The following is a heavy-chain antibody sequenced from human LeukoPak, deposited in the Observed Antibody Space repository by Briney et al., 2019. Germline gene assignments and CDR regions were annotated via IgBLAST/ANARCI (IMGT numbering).Heavy chain of an antibody. V-gene: IGHV3-23*01. CDR2: INHSGYSI. Sequence: PGRSLRLSCVASNTYAMSWVRQAPGKGLEWVSTINHSGYSIYYADSVKGRFTISRDNSKNTLYLQMNSLRAEDTAVYYCAKVSGSGTYYYYMDVWGKGTTVTVSS. J-gene: IGHJ6*03. CDR3: AKVSGSGTYYYYMDV. D-gene: IGHD2-15*01. CDR1: NTYA.